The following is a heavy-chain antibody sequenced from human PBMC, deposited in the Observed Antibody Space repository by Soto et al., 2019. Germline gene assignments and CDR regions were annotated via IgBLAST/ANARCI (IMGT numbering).Heavy chain of an antibody. CDR3: TTDPNCSGGSCYPPFDY. CDR1: GFTFSNAW. Sequence: GGSMILSCAASGFTFSNAWMSWVRQAPGKGLEWVGRIKSKTDGGTTDYAAPVKGRFTISRDDSKNTLYLQMNSLKTEDTAVYYCTTDPNCSGGSCYPPFDYWGQGTLVTVSS. CDR2: IKSKTDGGTT. J-gene: IGHJ4*02. V-gene: IGHV3-15*01. D-gene: IGHD2-15*01.